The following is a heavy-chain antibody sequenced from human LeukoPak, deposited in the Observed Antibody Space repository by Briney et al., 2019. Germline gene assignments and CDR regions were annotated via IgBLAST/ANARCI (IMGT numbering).Heavy chain of an antibody. Sequence: SETLSLTCAVSGASISSYDWSWIRQPPGKGLEWIGGIYNSGRTNDNPSLKSRVTISKVTSKNQVSLNLRSVTAADTAVYYCTRDRPAEKISVWFGGPPAGLDPFDIWGQGKMVTVSS. CDR2: IYNSGRT. CDR1: GASISSYD. V-gene: IGHV4-59*01. J-gene: IGHJ3*02. D-gene: IGHD3-10*01. CDR3: TRDRPAEKISVWFGGPPAGLDPFDI.